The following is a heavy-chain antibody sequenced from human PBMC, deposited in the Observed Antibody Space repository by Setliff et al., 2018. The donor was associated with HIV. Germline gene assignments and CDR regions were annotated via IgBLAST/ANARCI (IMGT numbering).Heavy chain of an antibody. CDR3: ARHYDSSGYYANWFDP. V-gene: IGHV1-18*01. CDR2: ISVYNGNT. D-gene: IGHD3-22*01. Sequence: ASVKVSCKASTYTFSSYVINWVRQAPGQGLEWMGRISVYNGNTIYAQKFQGRVTITADESTSTAYMELSSLRSEDTAVYYCARHYDSSGYYANWFDPWGQGTLVTVSS. CDR1: TYTFSSYV. J-gene: IGHJ5*02.